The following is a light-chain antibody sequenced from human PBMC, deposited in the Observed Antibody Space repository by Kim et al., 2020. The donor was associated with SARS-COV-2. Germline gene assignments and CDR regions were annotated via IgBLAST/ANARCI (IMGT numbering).Light chain of an antibody. CDR1: SGSIAINY. CDR3: QSYDSSNWV. J-gene: IGLJ3*02. Sequence: GKSANNSCTRSSGSIAINYVQWYQQRPGSAPTTVIYEDNQRPSGVPDRFSGSSDSSSNTASLTISGLKTEDEADYYCQSYDSSNWVFGGGTQLTVL. V-gene: IGLV6-57*03. CDR2: EDN.